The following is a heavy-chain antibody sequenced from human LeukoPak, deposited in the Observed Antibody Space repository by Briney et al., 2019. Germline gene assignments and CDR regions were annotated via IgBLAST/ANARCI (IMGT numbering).Heavy chain of an antibody. CDR3: AKALGGYYFDY. J-gene: IGHJ4*02. V-gene: IGHV3-23*01. CDR2: ISGSGGNT. D-gene: IGHD3-16*01. CDR1: ASAFSRSW. Sequence: GGSLRLSCEASASAFSRSWMSWVRQAPGKGLEWVSSISGSGGNTYYADSVKGRFTISRDNSKNTLFLHMNSLRAEDTAVYYCAKALGGYYFDYWGQGTLVTVSS.